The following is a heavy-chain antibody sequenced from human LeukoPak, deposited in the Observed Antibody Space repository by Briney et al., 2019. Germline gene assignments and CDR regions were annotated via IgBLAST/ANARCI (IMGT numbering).Heavy chain of an antibody. V-gene: IGHV5-51*01. D-gene: IGHD3-22*01. CDR1: GYRFTTYW. CDR3: ATSSGSFPHYFDY. Sequence: GESLKISCKGSGYRFTTYWIGWVRQMPGKGLEWMWIIYPSDSDARYSPSFQGQVTISVDKSIATAHLQWSSLKASDTAMYFCATSSGSFPHYFDYWGQGTLVTVSS. J-gene: IGHJ4*02. CDR2: IYPSDSDA.